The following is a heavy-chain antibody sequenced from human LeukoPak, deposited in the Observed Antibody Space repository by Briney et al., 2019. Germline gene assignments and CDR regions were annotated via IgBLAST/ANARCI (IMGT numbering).Heavy chain of an antibody. V-gene: IGHV7-4-1*02. J-gene: IGHJ4*02. CDR1: GYPFSAHF. D-gene: IGHD3-10*01. Sequence: ASVKVSCKASGYPFSAHFMNWVRQAPGQGLEWMGNIDTTTGNPKYAQDFTGRFVLSLDTSVSTAYLQITSLKADDTAAYYCVRGTPTPGMDYWGQGTQVTVSS. CDR3: VRGTPTPGMDY. CDR2: IDTTTGNP.